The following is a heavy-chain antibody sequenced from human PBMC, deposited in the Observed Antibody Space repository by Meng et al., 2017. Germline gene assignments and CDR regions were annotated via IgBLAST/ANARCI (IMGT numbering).Heavy chain of an antibody. D-gene: IGHD2-21*02. CDR1: GFTFSSYA. Sequence: GESLKISCAASGFTFSSYAMHWVRQAPGKGLEWVAVISYDGSNKYYADSVKGRFTISRDNSKNTLYLQMNSLRAEDTAVYYCAGIPRPGEGDLGYWGQGTMVTVSS. V-gene: IGHV3-30*04. J-gene: IGHJ4*02. CDR2: ISYDGSNK. CDR3: AGIPRPGEGDLGY.